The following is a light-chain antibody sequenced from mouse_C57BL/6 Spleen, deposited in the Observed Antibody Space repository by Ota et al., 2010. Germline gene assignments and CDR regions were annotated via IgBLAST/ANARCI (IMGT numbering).Light chain of an antibody. V-gene: IGKV8-19*01. CDR1: QSLLNKWKSTEL. J-gene: IGKJ5*01. CDR2: WAS. CDR3: QNDYSYPPT. Sequence: SPSPSTVDSRRRRSTMSCKSTQSLLNKWKSTELLDLVPSKNQGQPPKLLIYWASTRESGVPDRFTGSGSGTDFTLTISSVQAEDLAVYYCQNDYSYPPTFGAGTKLELK.